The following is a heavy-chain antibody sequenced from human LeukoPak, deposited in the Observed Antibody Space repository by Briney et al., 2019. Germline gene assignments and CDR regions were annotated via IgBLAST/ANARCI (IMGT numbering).Heavy chain of an antibody. D-gene: IGHD5-18*01. CDR3: AREWILGYSYGYY. V-gene: IGHV1-46*01. Sequence: GASVKVSCKASGYTFTSYYMHWVRQAPGQGLEWMGIINPSGGSTSYAQKFQGRVTMTRDTSTSTAYMELSRLRSDDTAVYYCAREWILGYSYGYYWGQGTLVTVSS. J-gene: IGHJ4*02. CDR2: INPSGGST. CDR1: GYTFTSYY.